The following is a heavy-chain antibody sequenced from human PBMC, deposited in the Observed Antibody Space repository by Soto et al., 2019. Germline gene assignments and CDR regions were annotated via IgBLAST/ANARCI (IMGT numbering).Heavy chain of an antibody. CDR1: GYTFTSYS. Sequence: AKVSCKASGYTFTSYSISRVRQAPGQRLEWMGWISAYNGNTNYAQKLQGRVTMTTDTSTSTAYMELRSLRSDDTAVYYCAREFRVAVVVEWSGDAFDIWGQGTMVTVSS. J-gene: IGHJ3*02. V-gene: IGHV1-18*01. D-gene: IGHD6-19*01. CDR3: AREFRVAVVVEWSGDAFDI. CDR2: ISAYNGNT.